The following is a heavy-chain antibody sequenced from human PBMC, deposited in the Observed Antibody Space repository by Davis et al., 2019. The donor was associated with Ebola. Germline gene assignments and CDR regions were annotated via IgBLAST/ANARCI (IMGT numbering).Heavy chain of an antibody. CDR3: ARDPRNTPDV. J-gene: IGHJ6*02. CDR1: GFTFSSYR. CDR2: IKQDGSEK. Sequence: SPNTPCAASGFTFSSYRMSWVRQAPGKGLEWVANIKQDGSEKYYVDSVKGRFTISRDNAKNSLYLQMNSLRAEDTAVYYCARDPRNTPDVWGQGATVTVSS. V-gene: IGHV3-7*01.